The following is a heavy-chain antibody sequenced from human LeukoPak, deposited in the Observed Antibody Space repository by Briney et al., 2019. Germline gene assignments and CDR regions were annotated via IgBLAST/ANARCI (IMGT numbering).Heavy chain of an antibody. J-gene: IGHJ4*02. V-gene: IGHV3-7*02. CDR2: IKQDGSEK. D-gene: IGHD6-13*01. CDR3: VRGVGVSRFNYLDS. Sequence: GGSLRLSCAASGFTFSSYWMSWVRQAPGKGLEWVANIKQDGSEKYYVDSVKGRFTISRDNAKNSLYLQMNSLRAEDTAAYYCVRGVGVSRFNYLDSWGQGTLVIVSS. CDR1: GFTFSSYW.